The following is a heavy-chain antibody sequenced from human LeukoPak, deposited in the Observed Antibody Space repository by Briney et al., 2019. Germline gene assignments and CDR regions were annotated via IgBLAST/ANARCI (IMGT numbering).Heavy chain of an antibody. CDR2: IGGSGTTI. V-gene: IGHV3-11*01. CDR3: ARVLPYYHYMDV. Sequence: PGGSLRLSCAASGFTFNDYYMSWIRQAPGKGLEWLSYIGGSGTTIYYADSVKGRFTISRDNTKNSLYLQMDSLRAEDTAMYYCARVLPYYHYMDVWGKGTTVTISS. CDR1: GFTFNDYY. J-gene: IGHJ6*03.